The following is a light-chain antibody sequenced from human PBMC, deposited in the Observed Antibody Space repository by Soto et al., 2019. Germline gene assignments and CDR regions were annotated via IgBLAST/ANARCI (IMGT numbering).Light chain of an antibody. Sequence: DIQMTQSPSSLSASVGDSVTFTCEASQDINNFLNWYQQKPGKAPNLLIYDTSTLAPGVPPRFSESGSETDFTFTISSLQPEDIATYFCQQYDELPLTFGGGTKVEIK. CDR1: QDINNF. CDR2: DTS. J-gene: IGKJ4*01. CDR3: QQYDELPLT. V-gene: IGKV1-33*01.